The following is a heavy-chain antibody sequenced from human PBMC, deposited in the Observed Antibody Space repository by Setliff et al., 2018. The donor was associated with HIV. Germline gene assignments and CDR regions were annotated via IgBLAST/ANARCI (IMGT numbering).Heavy chain of an antibody. CDR2: IIPIFGTT. CDR1: GGTFGSYA. J-gene: IGHJ6*02. CDR3: ARDPSIAVAGADV. D-gene: IGHD6-19*01. V-gene: IGHV1-69*13. Sequence: SVKVSCKASGGTFGSYAISWVRQAPGQGLEWLGGIIPIFGTTNYAQKFQGRVTITADEWTSTAYMELSSLRSEDTAVYYCARDPSIAVAGADVWGQGTTVTVSS.